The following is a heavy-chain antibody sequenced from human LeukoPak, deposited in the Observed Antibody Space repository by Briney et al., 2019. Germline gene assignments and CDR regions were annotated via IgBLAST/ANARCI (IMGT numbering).Heavy chain of an antibody. Sequence: ASVKVSCKASGYTFTGYYIHWVRQAPGQGLEWMGRINPNSGGTNYAQKFQGRVTMTRDTSISTAYMELSRLKSDDTAVYYCARVGVDLWFDPWGQGTLVTVSS. D-gene: IGHD3/OR15-3a*01. CDR3: ARVGVDLWFDP. CDR1: GYTFTGYY. J-gene: IGHJ5*02. V-gene: IGHV1-2*06. CDR2: INPNSGGT.